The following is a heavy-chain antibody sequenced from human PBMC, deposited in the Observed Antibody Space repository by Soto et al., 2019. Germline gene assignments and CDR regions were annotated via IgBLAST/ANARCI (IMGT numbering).Heavy chain of an antibody. V-gene: IGHV4-34*01. J-gene: IGHJ4*02. CDR2: INHSGST. Sequence: SETLSLTCAVYGGSFSGYYWSWIRQPPGKGLEWIGEINHSGSTNYNPSLKSRVTISVDTSKNQFSLKLSSVTAADTAVYYCASLITPVYYFDYWGQGTLVTVSS. D-gene: IGHD3-22*01. CDR3: ASLITPVYYFDY. CDR1: GGSFSGYY.